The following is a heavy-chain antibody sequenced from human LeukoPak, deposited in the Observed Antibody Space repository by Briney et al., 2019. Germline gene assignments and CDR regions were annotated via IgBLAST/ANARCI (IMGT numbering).Heavy chain of an antibody. CDR2: ISGRGTDT. Sequence: GGSLRLTCAGSRFTFSGYAMSWVRQAPGKGLQWVSTISGRGTDTCYADSVKGRFIISRDNSNSTLSLQMSSLRAEDTAVYYCAKGAFPTAMATPYFDYWGQGALVTVSS. CDR1: RFTFSGYA. J-gene: IGHJ4*02. D-gene: IGHD5-18*01. CDR3: AKGAFPTAMATPYFDY. V-gene: IGHV3-23*01.